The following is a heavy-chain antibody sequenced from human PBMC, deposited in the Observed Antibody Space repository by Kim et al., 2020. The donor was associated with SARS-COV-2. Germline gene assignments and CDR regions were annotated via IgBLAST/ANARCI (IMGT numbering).Heavy chain of an antibody. J-gene: IGHJ3*02. CDR2: IRSKANSYAT. CDR1: GFTPSGST. Sequence: GGSLRLSCAASGFTPSGSTVHWVRQASGKGLEWVGRIRSKANSYATAYAASVKNRFTISRDDSKNTAYLQMNSLKTEDTAVYYCARVNPIAGGWYDAFDICGQGTMVTVSS. V-gene: IGHV3-73*01. D-gene: IGHD6-19*01. CDR3: ARVNPIAGGWYDAFDI.